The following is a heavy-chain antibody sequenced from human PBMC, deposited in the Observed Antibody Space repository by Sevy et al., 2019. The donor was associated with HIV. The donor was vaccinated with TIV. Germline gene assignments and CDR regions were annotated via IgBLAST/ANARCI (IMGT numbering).Heavy chain of an antibody. D-gene: IGHD1-1*01. Sequence: GGSLRLSCAAAGFTFSSYTMNWVRQAPGKGLEWVASISFSSNYIYYTDSLKGRFTISRDNAKNSLYLQMNSLRAEETAVYYCAGEDSKNWRYFDYWGQGTLVTVSS. CDR1: GFTFSSYT. CDR3: AGEDSKNWRYFDY. CDR2: ISFSSNYI. V-gene: IGHV3-21*01. J-gene: IGHJ4*02.